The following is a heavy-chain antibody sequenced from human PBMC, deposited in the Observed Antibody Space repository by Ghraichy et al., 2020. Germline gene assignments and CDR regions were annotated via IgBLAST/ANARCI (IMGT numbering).Heavy chain of an antibody. CDR1: GFTFSSYG. D-gene: IGHD5-18*01. J-gene: IGHJ4*02. CDR2: IKQDGSEK. Sequence: GGSLRLSCAASGFTFSSYGMSWVRQAPGKGLEWVANIKQDGSEKYYVDSVKGRFTISRDNAKNSLYLQMNSLRAEDTAVYYCAREGAAMDYYFDYWGQGTLVTISS. V-gene: IGHV3-7*01. CDR3: AREGAAMDYYFDY.